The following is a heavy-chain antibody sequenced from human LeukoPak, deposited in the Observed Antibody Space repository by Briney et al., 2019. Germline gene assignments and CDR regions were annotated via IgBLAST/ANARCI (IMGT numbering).Heavy chain of an antibody. D-gene: IGHD4-23*01. Sequence: GGSLRLSCEASGFTFSRSDMIWVRQAPGKGLEWVSIISASGGATFYADSVRGRFTISRDNPKNTLYLQMNSLRAEDTAIYYCTKGDGRTFGGKPDYWGQGTLVTVSS. J-gene: IGHJ4*02. CDR1: GFTFSRSD. CDR2: ISASGGAT. V-gene: IGHV3-23*01. CDR3: TKGDGRTFGGKPDY.